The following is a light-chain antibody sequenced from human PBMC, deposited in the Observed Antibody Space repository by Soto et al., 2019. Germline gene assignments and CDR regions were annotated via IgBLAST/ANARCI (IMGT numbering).Light chain of an antibody. V-gene: IGKV1-27*01. J-gene: IGKJ1*01. CDR3: QKYDGAPRT. CDR2: AAS. Sequence: DIQMTQSPCSLSASVGDRVTITCRASQGIRNDLAWYQQKPGMVPKLLIFAASTLQSGVPSRFSGSGSGTDFTLTISSLQPEDVATYYCQKYDGAPRTFGQGTKVEIK. CDR1: QGIRND.